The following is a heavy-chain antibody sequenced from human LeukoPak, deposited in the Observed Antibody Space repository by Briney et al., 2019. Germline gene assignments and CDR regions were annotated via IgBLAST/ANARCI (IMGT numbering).Heavy chain of an antibody. J-gene: IGHJ3*02. V-gene: IGHV1-18*01. Sequence: ASVKVSCKASGYTFTSCGISWVRQAPGQGLEWMRWISAYNGNTNYAQKLQGRVTMTTDTSTSTAYMELRSMRSDDTAVYYCARDIVVVVAATRLTIFGAFDIWGQGTMVTVSS. CDR2: ISAYNGNT. D-gene: IGHD2-15*01. CDR1: GYTFTSCG. CDR3: ARDIVVVVAATRLTIFGAFDI.